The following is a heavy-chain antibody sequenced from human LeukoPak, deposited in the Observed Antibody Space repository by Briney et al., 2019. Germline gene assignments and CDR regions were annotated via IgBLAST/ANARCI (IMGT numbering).Heavy chain of an antibody. CDR1: GYTFTSYG. D-gene: IGHD6-13*01. CDR2: ISAYNGNT. Sequence: ASVKVSCKASGYTFTSYGISWARQAPGQGLEWMGWISAYNGNTNYAQKLQGRVTMTTDTSTSTAYMELRSLRSDDTAVYYCARDSSSWSLFDYWGQGTLVTVSS. J-gene: IGHJ4*02. CDR3: ARDSSSWSLFDY. V-gene: IGHV1-18*01.